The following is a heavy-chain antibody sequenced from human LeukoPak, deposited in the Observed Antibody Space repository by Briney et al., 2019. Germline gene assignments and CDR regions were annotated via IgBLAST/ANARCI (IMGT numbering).Heavy chain of an antibody. CDR3: ARDLRGGYNPYFDY. V-gene: IGHV3-21*01. CDR1: GFTFSSYS. Sequence: GALRLSCAASGFTFSSYSMNWVRQAPGKGLEWVSSISGSSSYIYYADSVKGRFTISRDNAKNSLYLQMNSLRAEDTAVYYCARDLRGGYNPYFDYWGQGTLVTVSS. D-gene: IGHD5-24*01. J-gene: IGHJ4*02. CDR2: ISGSSSYI.